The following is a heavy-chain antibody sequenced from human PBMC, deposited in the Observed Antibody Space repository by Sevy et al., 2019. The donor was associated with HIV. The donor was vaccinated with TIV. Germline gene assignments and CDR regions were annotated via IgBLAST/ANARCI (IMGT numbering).Heavy chain of an antibody. J-gene: IGHJ5*02. CDR1: GFTFSDYY. CDR3: ARVVTIFGVVGGWFDP. D-gene: IGHD3-3*01. V-gene: IGHV3-11*01. Sequence: GGSLRLSCAASGFTFSDYYMSWIRQAPGKGLEWVSYISSSGSTIYYAHSVKGRFTISRDNAKNSLYLQMNSLRAEDTAVYYCARVVTIFGVVGGWFDPWGQGTLVTVSS. CDR2: ISSSGSTI.